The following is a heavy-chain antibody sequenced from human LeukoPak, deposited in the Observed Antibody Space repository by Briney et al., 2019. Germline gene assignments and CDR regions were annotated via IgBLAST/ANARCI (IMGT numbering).Heavy chain of an antibody. V-gene: IGHV4-38-2*01. CDR3: ARHIYDFWSGYEDY. D-gene: IGHD3-3*01. Sequence: SETLSLTCAVSGYSISSGYYWGWIRQPPGKGLEWIGSIYHSGSTYYNPSLKSRVTISVDTSKNQSSLKLSSVTAADPAVYYCARHIYDFWSGYEDYWGQGTLVTVSS. CDR1: GYSISSGYY. CDR2: IYHSGST. J-gene: IGHJ4*02.